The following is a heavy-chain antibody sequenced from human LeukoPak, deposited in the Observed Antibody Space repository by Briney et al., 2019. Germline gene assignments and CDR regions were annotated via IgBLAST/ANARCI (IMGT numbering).Heavy chain of an antibody. D-gene: IGHD3-9*01. J-gene: IGHJ4*02. CDR3: VSYYDILTGYYSIDY. Sequence: GGSLRLSCAASGFTFSSYEMNWVRQAPGKGLEWVSYISSSGSTIYYADSVKGRFTTSRDNAKNSLYLQMNSLRAEDTAVYYCVSYYDILTGYYSIDYWGQGTLVTVSS. CDR1: GFTFSSYE. CDR2: ISSSGSTI. V-gene: IGHV3-48*03.